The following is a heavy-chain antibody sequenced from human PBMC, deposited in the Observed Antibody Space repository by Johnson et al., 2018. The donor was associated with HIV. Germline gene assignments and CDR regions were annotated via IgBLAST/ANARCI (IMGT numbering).Heavy chain of an antibody. J-gene: IGHJ3*02. CDR2: ISGTGGTT. Sequence: VQLVESGGGLVQPGGSLRMSCVASGFTFSTYGMTWVRQAPGKGLEWVSAISGTGGTTYYADSVRGRFTISRENAKNSLYLQMNSLRAEDTALYYCTRARYSSSWYNGDAFDIWGQGTMVTVSS. D-gene: IGHD6-13*01. CDR1: GFTFSTYG. CDR3: TRARYSSSWYNGDAFDI. V-gene: IGHV3-23*04.